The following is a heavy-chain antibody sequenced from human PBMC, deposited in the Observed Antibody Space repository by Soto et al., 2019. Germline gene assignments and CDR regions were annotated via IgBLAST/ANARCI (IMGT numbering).Heavy chain of an antibody. D-gene: IGHD1-26*01. J-gene: IGHJ4*02. V-gene: IGHV4-34*01. Sequence: SETLSLTCAVYGGSFSGYYWSWIRQPPGKGLEWIGEINHSGSTNYNPSLKSRVTISVDTSKNQFSLKLSSVTAADTAVYYCARGGGAGIVDDWGQGTRVNVSS. CDR2: INHSGST. CDR1: GGSFSGYY. CDR3: ARGGGAGIVDD.